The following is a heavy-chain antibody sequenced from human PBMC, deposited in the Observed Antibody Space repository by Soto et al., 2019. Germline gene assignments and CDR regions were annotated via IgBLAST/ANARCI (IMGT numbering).Heavy chain of an antibody. J-gene: IGHJ4*02. CDR2: INGDGIGT. Sequence: EVQLMESGGGLVQPGGSLRLSCAASGFTFSGSWMHWVRQAPGKGLVWVSRINGDGIGTSYADFVKGRFTISRDNAKNTLFLQMNGLRAEDTAVYYCPRGIFGSGTANDYWGQGTLVTVSS. V-gene: IGHV3-74*01. D-gene: IGHD3-10*01. CDR3: PRGIFGSGTANDY. CDR1: GFTFSGSW.